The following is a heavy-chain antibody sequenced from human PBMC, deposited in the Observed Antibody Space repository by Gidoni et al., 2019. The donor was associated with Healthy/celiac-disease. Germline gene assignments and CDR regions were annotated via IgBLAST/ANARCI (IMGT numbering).Heavy chain of an antibody. Sequence: EVQLVESGGGLVKPGGSLRPSCAASGFPFRSYSMNWVRQAPGKGLEWVSSISSSSSYIYYADSVKGRFTISRDNAKNSLYLQMNSLRAEDTAVYYCARDLRQIVVVPAAIEDWYFDLWGRGTLVTVSS. CDR3: ARDLRQIVVVPAAIEDWYFDL. CDR1: GFPFRSYS. V-gene: IGHV3-21*01. CDR2: ISSSSSYI. D-gene: IGHD2-2*02. J-gene: IGHJ2*01.